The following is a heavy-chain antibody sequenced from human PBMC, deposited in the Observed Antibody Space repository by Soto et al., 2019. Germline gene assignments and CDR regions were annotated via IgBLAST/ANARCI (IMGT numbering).Heavy chain of an antibody. V-gene: IGHV3-23*01. D-gene: IGHD5-12*01. J-gene: IGHJ6*02. CDR1: GFTFSSYA. Sequence: GGSLRLSCAASGFTFSSYAMSWVRQAPGKGLEWVSAISGSGGSTYYADSVKGRFTISRDKSKNTRYLQMNSLRAEDTAVYYCGKGGYDYYYYGMDVWGQGTTVTVSS. CDR3: GKGGYDYYYYGMDV. CDR2: ISGSGGST.